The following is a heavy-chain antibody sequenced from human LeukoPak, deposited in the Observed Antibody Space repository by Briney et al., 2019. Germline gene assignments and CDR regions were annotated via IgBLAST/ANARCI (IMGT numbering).Heavy chain of an antibody. D-gene: IGHD3-10*01. J-gene: IGHJ6*03. CDR1: GYTFTSYD. Sequence: GESLKISCKASGYTFTSYDINWVRQATGQGLEWMGWMNPNSGNTGYAQKFQGRVTMTRNTSISTAYMELSSLRSEDTAVYYCARGVPSSPTPYYYGSGSYYKVYYYYYMDVWGKGTTVTISS. V-gene: IGHV1-8*01. CDR3: ARGVPSSPTPYYYGSGSYYKVYYYYYMDV. CDR2: MNPNSGNT.